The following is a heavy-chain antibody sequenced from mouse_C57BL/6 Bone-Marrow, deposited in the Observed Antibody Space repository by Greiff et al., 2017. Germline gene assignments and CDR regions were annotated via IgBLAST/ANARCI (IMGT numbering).Heavy chain of an antibody. Sequence: VQLQQSGTVLARPGASVKMSCKTSGYTFTSYWMHWVKQRPGQGLEWIGAIYPGNSDTSYNQKLKGKAKLTAVTSASTAYMELSSLTNEDSEFYYCTRAYGYDGDYWGQGTAPTVSS. CDR3: TRAYGYDGDY. CDR1: GYTFTSYW. V-gene: IGHV1-5*01. J-gene: IGHJ2*01. D-gene: IGHD2-2*01. CDR2: IYPGNSDT.